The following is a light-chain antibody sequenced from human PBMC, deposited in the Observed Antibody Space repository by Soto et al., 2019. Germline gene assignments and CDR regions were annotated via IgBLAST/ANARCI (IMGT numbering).Light chain of an antibody. CDR2: DVS. Sequence: QSALTQPASVSGSPGQSTTISCTGTSSDVGGHNSVAWYQHNPGKAPRLMIYDVSNRPSGVSSRFSGSKSGNTASLSISGLQAEDEADYYCSSYTSSSTLVFGNGTKVTVL. CDR1: SSDVGGHNS. V-gene: IGLV2-14*01. J-gene: IGLJ1*01. CDR3: SSYTSSSTLV.